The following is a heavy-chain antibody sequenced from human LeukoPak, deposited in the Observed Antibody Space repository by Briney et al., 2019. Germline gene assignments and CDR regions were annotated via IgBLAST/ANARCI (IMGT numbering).Heavy chain of an antibody. D-gene: IGHD6-19*01. CDR1: GGSISSSSYY. V-gene: IGHV4-39*01. CDR3: ARGLRIAVAGRAWFDP. J-gene: IGHJ5*02. Sequence: SETLSLTCTVSGGSISSSSYYWGWIRQPQGKGLEWIGSIYYSGSTYYNPSLKSRVTISVDTSKNQFSLRLSSVTAADTAVYYCARGLRIAVAGRAWFDPWGQGILVIVSS. CDR2: IYYSGST.